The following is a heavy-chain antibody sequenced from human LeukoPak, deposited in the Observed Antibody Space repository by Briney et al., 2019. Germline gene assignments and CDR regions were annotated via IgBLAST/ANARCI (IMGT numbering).Heavy chain of an antibody. J-gene: IGHJ4*02. D-gene: IGHD6-6*01. CDR2: IYYSGGT. V-gene: IGHV4-61*08. CDR1: GAXIGSGGYY. CDR3: ARLWDSSSSLDY. Sequence: PSETLSLTCTVSGAXIGSGGYYWTWIRQPPGKGLGLEWIGYIYYSGGTNYNPSLKSRVTISIDTSKNQVSLKLSSLTAADTAVYYCARLWDSSSSLDYWGQGTLVTVSS.